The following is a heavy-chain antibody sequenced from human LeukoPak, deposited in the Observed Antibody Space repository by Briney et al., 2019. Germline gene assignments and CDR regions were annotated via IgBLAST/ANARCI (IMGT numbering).Heavy chain of an antibody. CDR1: GLTFSSYA. V-gene: IGHV3-23*01. CDR2: ITESGDNT. D-gene: IGHD6-19*01. J-gene: IGHJ4*02. Sequence: GGSLRLSCAASGLTFSSYAMSWVRQTPGKGLEWVSTITESGDNTHYTESVKGRFTFSRDNSRNTMYLQMNSLRAEDTAIYYCARGLGSGWYYNYWGQGTLVTVSS. CDR3: ARGLGSGWYYNY.